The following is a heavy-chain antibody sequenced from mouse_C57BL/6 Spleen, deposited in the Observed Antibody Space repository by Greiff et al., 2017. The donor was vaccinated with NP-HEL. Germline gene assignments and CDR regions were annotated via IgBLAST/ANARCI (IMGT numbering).Heavy chain of an antibody. Sequence: QVQLQQSGAELVRPGASVTLSCTASGYTFTDYDMHWVKQTPVHGLEWIGAIDPETGGTTYNPKFKGKAIMTADTSSNTAYMELRSLTSEDSAVYGCTDGNLDYWGQGTLVTVSA. V-gene: IGHV1-15*01. CDR1: GYTFTDYD. CDR3: TDGNLDY. J-gene: IGHJ3*01. D-gene: IGHD2-1*01. CDR2: IDPETGGT.